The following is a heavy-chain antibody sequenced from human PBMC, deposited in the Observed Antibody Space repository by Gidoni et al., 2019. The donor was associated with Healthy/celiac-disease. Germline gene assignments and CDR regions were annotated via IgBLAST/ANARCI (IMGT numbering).Heavy chain of an antibody. D-gene: IGHD3-10*01. CDR2: ISSSSSYI. V-gene: IGHV3-21*01. CDR3: ARESLLWFGEVPFFDY. Sequence: EVQLVESGGGLVKPGGSLRLSCAASGFTFSSYSMNWVRQAPGKGLEWVSSISSSSSYIYYADSVKGRFTISRDNAKNSLYLQMNSLRAEDTAVYYCARESLLWFGEVPFFDYWGQGTLVTVSS. J-gene: IGHJ4*02. CDR1: GFTFSSYS.